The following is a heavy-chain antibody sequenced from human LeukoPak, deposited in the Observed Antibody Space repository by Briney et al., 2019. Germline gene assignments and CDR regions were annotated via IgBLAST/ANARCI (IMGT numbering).Heavy chain of an antibody. CDR1: GFTFSSYA. CDR2: ISGSGGST. J-gene: IGHJ2*01. Sequence: GRCLRLSCAASGFTFSSYAMSWVRQAPGEGLEWVSGISGSGGSTYNADSVKGQFTLSRDNSKNTLYLQMNSLRAEDTAVYYCAKCEAYYYDSSGYYEGYFDLWGRGTLVTVCS. V-gene: IGHV3-23*01. D-gene: IGHD3-22*01. CDR3: AKCEAYYYDSSGYYEGYFDL.